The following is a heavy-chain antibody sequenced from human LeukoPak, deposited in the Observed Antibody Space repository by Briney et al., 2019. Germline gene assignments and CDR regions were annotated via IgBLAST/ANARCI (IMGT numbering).Heavy chain of an antibody. D-gene: IGHD3-10*01. CDR3: ARGLGSGSYYHY. Sequence: SETLSLTCTVSGGSISSYYWSWIRQPPGKGLEWIGEINRGGSTNYNPSLESRVTISVDTAKNQLSLKLSSVTAADTAVYYCARGLGSGSYYHYWGQGTLVTVSS. V-gene: IGHV4-34*01. CDR2: INRGGST. CDR1: GGSISSYY. J-gene: IGHJ4*02.